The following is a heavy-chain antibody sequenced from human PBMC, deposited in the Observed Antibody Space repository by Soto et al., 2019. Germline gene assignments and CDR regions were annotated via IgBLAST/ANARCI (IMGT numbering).Heavy chain of an antibody. CDR2: INHSGST. V-gene: IGHV4-34*01. J-gene: IGHJ4*02. CDR3: AGDKITVLFDY. CDR1: GGSFSGYY. D-gene: IGHD3-10*01. Sequence: QVQLQQWGAGLLKPSETLSLTCAVYGGSFSGYYWTWIRQPPGTGLEWIGEINHSGSTNYNPSLKSRVTISVDTSKNQFSLKLTSVTAADTAVYYFAGDKITVLFDYWGKGTLVTVSS.